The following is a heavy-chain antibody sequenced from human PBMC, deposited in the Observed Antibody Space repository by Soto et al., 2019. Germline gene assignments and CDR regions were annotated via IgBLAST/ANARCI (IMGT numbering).Heavy chain of an antibody. CDR2: IYYSGTT. V-gene: IGHV4-39*01. J-gene: IGHJ4*02. D-gene: IGHD1-26*01. Sequence: PSEALSLTCTVSGGSISSSSYYWGWIRQSPGKGLEWIGSIYYSGTTYYNPSLKSRVTISVDTLKNELSLKMSSVTAADTAVYYSASHSSGSYYYFDYWRQGTPDPVSS. CDR1: GGSISSSSYY. CDR3: ASHSSGSYYYFDY.